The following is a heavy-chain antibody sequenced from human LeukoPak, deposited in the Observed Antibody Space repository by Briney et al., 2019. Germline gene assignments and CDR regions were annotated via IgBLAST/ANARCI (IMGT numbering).Heavy chain of an antibody. CDR2: IYYSGNT. CDR3: ARRPGYSLTGFYYYAMDV. Sequence: PSETLSLTCTVSGGSMNNYYWSWIRQPPGKGLEWIGYIYYSGNTNYNPSLKTRVTISVDTSKNQFSLELSSLTAADTAVYYCARRPGYSLTGFYYYAMDVWGQGTTVTVSS. D-gene: IGHD5-18*01. V-gene: IGHV4-59*08. CDR1: GGSMNNYY. J-gene: IGHJ6*02.